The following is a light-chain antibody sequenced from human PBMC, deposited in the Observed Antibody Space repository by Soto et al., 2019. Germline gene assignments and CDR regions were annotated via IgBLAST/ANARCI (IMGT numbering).Light chain of an antibody. J-gene: IGKJ1*01. CDR3: QQYGSSRTWT. Sequence: VFTQPSGTLSLSQGERATLSCRASQSVDRHLRWYQQKPGRAPRLLIYGASARATGIPARFTGSGSGIEFTLTISRLEPEDFAVYYCQQYGSSRTWTFGQGTKVDIK. V-gene: IGKV3-20*01. CDR1: QSVDRH. CDR2: GAS.